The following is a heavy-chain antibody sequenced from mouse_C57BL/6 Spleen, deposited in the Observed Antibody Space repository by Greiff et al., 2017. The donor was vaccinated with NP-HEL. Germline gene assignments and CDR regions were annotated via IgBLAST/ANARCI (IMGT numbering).Heavy chain of an antibody. V-gene: IGHV5-6*01. CDR2: ISSGGSYT. CDR3: ASRYYYD. D-gene: IGHD1-1*01. Sequence: EVQRVESGGDLVKPGGSLKLSCAASGFTFSSYGMSWVRQTPDKRLEWVATISSGGSYTYYPDSVKGRYTISRDNAKNTLYLQMSSLKSEDTAMYYCASRYYYDWGQGTTLTVSS. J-gene: IGHJ2*01. CDR1: GFTFSSYG.